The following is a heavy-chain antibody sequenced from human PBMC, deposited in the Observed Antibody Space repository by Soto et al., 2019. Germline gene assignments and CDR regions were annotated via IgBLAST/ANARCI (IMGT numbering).Heavy chain of an antibody. CDR3: AKAKPSYFGVVKSMDV. CDR1: GFTFRSYA. Sequence: GGSLRLSCAASGFTFRSYAMSWVRQAPGKGLEWVSAISGSGGSTYYADSVKGRFTNSRDNSKNTLYLQMNSLRAEDTAVYYFAKAKPSYFGVVKSMDVWGQGTTVTVSS. CDR2: ISGSGGST. D-gene: IGHD3-3*01. J-gene: IGHJ6*02. V-gene: IGHV3-23*01.